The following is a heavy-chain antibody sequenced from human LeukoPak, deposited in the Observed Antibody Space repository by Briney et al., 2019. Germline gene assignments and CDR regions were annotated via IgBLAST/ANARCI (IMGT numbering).Heavy chain of an antibody. CDR1: GASITTYY. CDR2: ISYSRSS. V-gene: IGHV4-59*12. Sequence: SETLSLTCTVSGASITTYYWSWIRQSPGKGLEWIGYISYSRSSNYNPSLKSRVTISVDTSKNQFSLRLSSVTAADTAVYYCAIDYGDHGGWGQGTLVTVSS. D-gene: IGHD4-17*01. J-gene: IGHJ4*02. CDR3: AIDYGDHGG.